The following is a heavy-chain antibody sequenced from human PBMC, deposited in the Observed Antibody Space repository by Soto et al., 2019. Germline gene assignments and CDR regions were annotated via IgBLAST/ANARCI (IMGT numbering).Heavy chain of an antibody. CDR2: ISYDGSDK. CDR1: GFKYTDFA. J-gene: IGHJ6*02. V-gene: IGHV3-30*09. Sequence: VQLVESGGGEVQPGRSLRLSCAASGFKYTDFALHWVRQAPGKGLEWVAIISYDGSDKYYADSVKGGFVISRDNPKNTLYLEMNSLRPEDIAVYFCARRAWDSYYAIDVWGQGTTVTV. D-gene: IGHD3-22*01. CDR3: ARRAWDSYYAIDV.